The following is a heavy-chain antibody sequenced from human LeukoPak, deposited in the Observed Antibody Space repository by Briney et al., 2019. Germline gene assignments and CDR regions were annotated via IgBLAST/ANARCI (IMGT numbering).Heavy chain of an antibody. D-gene: IGHD5-18*01. CDR3: ARDNRPWSYGPHTFFDY. J-gene: IGHJ4*02. CDR2: IKQDGSEK. CDR1: GFTFSSYW. Sequence: GSLRLSCAASGFTFSSYWMSWVRQAPGKGLEWVANIKQDGSEKYYVDSVKGRFTISRDNAKNSLYLQMNSLRAEDTAVYYCARDNRPWSYGPHTFFDYWGQGTLVTVSS. V-gene: IGHV3-7*03.